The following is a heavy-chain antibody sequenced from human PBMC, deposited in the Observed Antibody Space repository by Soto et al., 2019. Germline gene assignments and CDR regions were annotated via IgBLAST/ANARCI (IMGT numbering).Heavy chain of an antibody. CDR1: GGTFSSYA. D-gene: IGHD3-9*01. Sequence: QVQLVQSGAEVKKPGSSVKVSCKASGGTFSSYAISWVRQAPGQGLEWMGGIIPIFGTANYAQKFQGRVTITEDVIQITAYMELRSLRTEETAVYYCGRGGPGVVITPVKYVFSGKDVWGQGTTVTVSS. CDR3: GRGGPGVVITPVKYVFSGKDV. J-gene: IGHJ6*02. V-gene: IGHV1-69*01. CDR2: IIPIFGTA.